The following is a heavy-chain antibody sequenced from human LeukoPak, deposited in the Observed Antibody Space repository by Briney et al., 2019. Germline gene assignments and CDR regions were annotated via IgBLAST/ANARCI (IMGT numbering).Heavy chain of an antibody. D-gene: IGHD3-10*01. CDR3: ARDGSTMVRGGINGAFDI. Sequence: SGTLSLTRTVSGGSISSYYWRWIRQPPGKGLEWIGYIYYSGSTNYNPSLKSRVTISVDTSKNQFSLKLSSVTAADTAVNDCARDGSTMVRGGINGAFDIWGQGTMVTVSS. J-gene: IGHJ3*02. CDR2: IYYSGST. V-gene: IGHV4-59*01. CDR1: GGSISSYY.